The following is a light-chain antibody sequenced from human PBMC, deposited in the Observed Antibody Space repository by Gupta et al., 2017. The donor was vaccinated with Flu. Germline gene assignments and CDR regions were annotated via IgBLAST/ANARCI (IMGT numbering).Light chain of an antibody. CDR3: RQEDNLLKG. V-gene: IGKV1-33*01. J-gene: IGKJ4*01. CDR1: QEISKF. CDR2: DAS. Sequence: PSSLSASVGDRVTITCQASQEISKFLNWYQQKPGKAPQLLIYDASKLETGVPSRFSGSGSGIDFTFTISSLQPEDIANYCCRQEDNLLKGFGGGTRVEIK.